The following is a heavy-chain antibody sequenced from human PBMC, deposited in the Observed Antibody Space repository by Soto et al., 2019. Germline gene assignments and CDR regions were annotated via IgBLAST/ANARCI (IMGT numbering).Heavy chain of an antibody. V-gene: IGHV3-23*01. Sequence: VQLLEPGGALEQPGGSLGLSFAASGLSLKNFPLIWVPQAQGQGLEWVSTISDSGSTYYADSVKGRFTISRDNSKNTLYLQMKSLRAEDTAVYFCAKDVGGHYCTPTSCLYFFHSWGRGTLVTVSS. D-gene: IGHD2-2*01. J-gene: IGHJ4*02. CDR2: ISDSGST. CDR1: GLSLKNFP. CDR3: AKDVGGHYCTPTSCLYFFHS.